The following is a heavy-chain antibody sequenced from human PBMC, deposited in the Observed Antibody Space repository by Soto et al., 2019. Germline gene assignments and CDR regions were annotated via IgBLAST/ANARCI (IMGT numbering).Heavy chain of an antibody. D-gene: IGHD2-15*01. J-gene: IGHJ3*02. CDR2: INHSGST. Sequence: SETLSLTCAVYGGSFSGYYWSWIRQPPGKGLEWIGEINHSGSTNYNPSLKSRVTISVDTSKNQFSLKLSSVTAADTAVYYCARGYCSGGSCYDAFDSWGQGTMVTFSS. CDR3: ARGYCSGGSCYDAFDS. V-gene: IGHV4-34*01. CDR1: GGSFSGYY.